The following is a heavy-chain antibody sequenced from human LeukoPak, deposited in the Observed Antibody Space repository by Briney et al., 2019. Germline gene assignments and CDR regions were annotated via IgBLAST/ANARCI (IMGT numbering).Heavy chain of an antibody. CDR1: GGSISTYY. J-gene: IGHJ4*02. D-gene: IGHD6-13*01. CDR2: IYYSGAT. CDR3: ARGVYIAAAQYGF. Sequence: PSETLSLTCTVSGGSISTYYWNWIRQPPGKGLEWIGNIYYSGATNYNPSLTSRVTISVDTSKNQFSLKLSSVTAADTAVYYCARGVYIAAAQYGFWGQGTLVTVSS. V-gene: IGHV4-59*01.